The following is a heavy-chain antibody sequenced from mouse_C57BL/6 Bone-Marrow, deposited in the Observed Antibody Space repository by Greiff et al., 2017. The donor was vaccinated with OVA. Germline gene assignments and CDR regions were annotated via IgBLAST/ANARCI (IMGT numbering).Heavy chain of an antibody. CDR1: GYTFTSYW. D-gene: IGHD2-1*01. J-gene: IGHJ3*01. V-gene: IGHV1-69*01. Sequence: VQLQQPGAELVMPGASVKLSCKASGYTFTSYWMHWVKQRPGQGLEWIGEIDPSDSSTNYNQQFKGKSTLTVDKSSSTAYMQLSSLTSEDSAVYDCARGGFYSSLCAYWGQGTLVTVSA. CDR2: IDPSDSST. CDR3: ARGGFYSSLCAY.